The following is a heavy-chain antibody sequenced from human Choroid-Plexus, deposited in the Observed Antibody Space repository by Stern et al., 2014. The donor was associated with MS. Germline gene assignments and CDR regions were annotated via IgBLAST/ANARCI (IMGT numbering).Heavy chain of an antibody. CDR3: AKDRQWSTYFFDY. Sequence: VQLVESGGGAAQHGRPLILSCAASGFTFSNFGIHSVRPGPGTGLHSVPIISYDGSDKYYADSVKGRFTIFRDNSKNTLYMHMNSLRAEDTAVYYCAKDRQWSTYFFDYWGQGSLVTVSS. D-gene: IGHD2-15*01. V-gene: IGHV3-30*18. CDR2: ISYDGSDK. J-gene: IGHJ4*02. CDR1: GFTFSNFG.